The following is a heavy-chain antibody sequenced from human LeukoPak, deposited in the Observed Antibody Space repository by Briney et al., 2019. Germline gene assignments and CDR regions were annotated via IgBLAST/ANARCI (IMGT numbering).Heavy chain of an antibody. CDR3: ARVLGGGYSGYDYYYYYYMDV. J-gene: IGHJ6*03. V-gene: IGHV4-39*07. CDR2: IYYSGNT. CDR1: GVSISSSNSY. D-gene: IGHD5-12*01. Sequence: SETLSLTCTVSGVSISSSNSYWGWIRQPPGKGLEWIGSIYYSGNTYYNPSLKSRVTISVDTSKNQFSLKLSSVTAADTAVYYCARVLGGGYSGYDYYYYYYMDVWGKGTTVTVSS.